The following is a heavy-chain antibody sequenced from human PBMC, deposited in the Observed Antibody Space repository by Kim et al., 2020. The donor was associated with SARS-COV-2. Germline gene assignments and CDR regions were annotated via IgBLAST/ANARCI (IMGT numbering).Heavy chain of an antibody. CDR2: INSDGSST. D-gene: IGHD2-15*01. Sequence: GGSLRLSCAASGFTFSKYWMHWVRQAPGKGLVWVSRINSDGSSTSYADSVKGRFTISRDNAKNTLYLQVNSPSAEDTAVYYCASLVCSGGGCPSPDLDYWGQGTLVTVSS. J-gene: IGHJ4*02. CDR1: GFTFSKYW. CDR3: ASLVCSGGGCPSPDLDY. V-gene: IGHV3-74*01.